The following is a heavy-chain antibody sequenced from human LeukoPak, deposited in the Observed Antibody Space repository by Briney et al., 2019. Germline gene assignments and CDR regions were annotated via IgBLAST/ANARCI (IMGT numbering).Heavy chain of an antibody. CDR2: ISYDGSNK. Sequence: TGRSLRLSCAASGFTFSTYAMHWVRQAPGKGLEWVAVISYDGSNKYYADSVKGRFTISRDNSKNTLYLQMNSLRTEDTAVYYCAKEPTPTMVRRGYWDFDLWGRGTLVTVSS. J-gene: IGHJ2*01. CDR1: GFTFSTYA. CDR3: AKEPTPTMVRRGYWDFDL. V-gene: IGHV3-30*04. D-gene: IGHD3-10*01.